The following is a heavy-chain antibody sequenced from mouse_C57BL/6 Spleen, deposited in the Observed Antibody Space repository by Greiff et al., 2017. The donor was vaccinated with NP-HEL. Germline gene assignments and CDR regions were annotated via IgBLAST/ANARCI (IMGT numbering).Heavy chain of an antibody. CDR1: GFTFSDYY. V-gene: IGHV5-12*01. D-gene: IGHD1-3*01. Sequence: EVKVVESGGGLVQPGGSLKLSCAASGFTFSDYYMYWVRQTPEQRLEWVAYISNGGGSTYYPDTVKGRFTISRDNAKNTLYLQMSRLKSEDTAMYYVARHFYIGGYFDVWGTGTTVTVSS. J-gene: IGHJ1*03. CDR3: ARHFYIGGYFDV. CDR2: ISNGGGST.